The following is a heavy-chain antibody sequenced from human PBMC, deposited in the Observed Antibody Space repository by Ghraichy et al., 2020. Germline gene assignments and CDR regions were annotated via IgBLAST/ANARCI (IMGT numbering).Heavy chain of an antibody. V-gene: IGHV4-4*07. CDR2: IQTSGST. J-gene: IGHJ2*01. Sequence: AGKGLQWIGQIQTSGSTTYNPSLKGRVTMSVDTSKNQFSLKLRSVTAADTAVYYCARELVYGYFDLWGRGTLVTVS. CDR3: ARELVYGYFDL.